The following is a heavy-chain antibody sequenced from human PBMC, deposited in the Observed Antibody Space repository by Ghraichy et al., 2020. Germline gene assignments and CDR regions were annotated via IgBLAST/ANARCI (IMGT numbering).Heavy chain of an antibody. CDR2: IGTAGDT. D-gene: IGHD3-3*01. CDR1: GFTFSSYD. J-gene: IGHJ6*03. CDR3: ARALYDPTFYYYYMDV. Sequence: GESLNISCAASGFTFSSYDMHWVRQATGKGLEWVSAIGTAGDTYYPGSVRGRFTISRENAKNSLYLQMNSLRAGDTAVYYCARALYDPTFYYYYMDVWGKGTTVTVSS. V-gene: IGHV3-13*01.